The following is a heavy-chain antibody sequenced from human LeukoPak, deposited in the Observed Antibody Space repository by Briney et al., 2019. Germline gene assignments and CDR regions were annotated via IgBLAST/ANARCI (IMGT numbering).Heavy chain of an antibody. CDR1: GLTFSSYG. D-gene: IGHD6-13*01. J-gene: IGHJ4*02. V-gene: IGHV3-33*01. CDR2: IWYDGSNK. CDR3: ARDSSSSWYWGDY. Sequence: GGSLRLSCAASGLTFSSYGMHWVRQAPGKGLEWVAVIWYDGSNKYYADSVKGRFTISRDNSKNTLYLQMNSLRAEDTAVYYCARDSSSSWYWGDYWGQGTLVTVSS.